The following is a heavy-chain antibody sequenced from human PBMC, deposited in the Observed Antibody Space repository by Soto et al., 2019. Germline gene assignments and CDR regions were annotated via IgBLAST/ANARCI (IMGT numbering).Heavy chain of an antibody. CDR3: AREGQLGY. CDR1: GYAFTSYG. D-gene: IGHD6-6*01. J-gene: IGHJ4*02. CDR2: ISGYTGNT. Sequence: QVQLVQSGAEVKKPGASVKVSCKASGYAFTSYGFSWVRQAPGQGLEWMGWISGYTGNTNYAQKFQDRVTMTTHTSTRTADMELMSLRSDDTAVYYCAREGQLGYWGQGTLVTVSS. V-gene: IGHV1-18*01.